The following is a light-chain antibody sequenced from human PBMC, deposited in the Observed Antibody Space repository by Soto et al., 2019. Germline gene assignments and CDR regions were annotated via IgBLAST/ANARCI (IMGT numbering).Light chain of an antibody. V-gene: IGLV2-14*01. CDR3: SSYRGNALYV. CDR2: EVS. CDR1: SSDVGGYNY. Sequence: QSVLTHPASVSGSPGQSITISCTGTSSDVGGYNYVSWYQQHPGKAPKLMIYEVSNRPSGVSNRFSGSKSGNTASLTISGLQAEEEADYYCSSYRGNALYVFGTGTKVTVL. J-gene: IGLJ1*01.